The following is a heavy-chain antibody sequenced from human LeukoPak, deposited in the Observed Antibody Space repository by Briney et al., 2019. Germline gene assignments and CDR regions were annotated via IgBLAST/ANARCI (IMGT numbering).Heavy chain of an antibody. CDR1: GGSISSGSYY. CDR2: IYTSGST. V-gene: IGHV4-61*02. D-gene: IGHD3-22*01. CDR3: ASHQYYYDSSGYQDAFDI. Sequence: PSETLSLTCTVSGGSISSGSYYWSWIRQPAGKGLEWIVRIYTSGSTNYNPSLKRRVTISVDTSKNQFSLKLSSVTAADTAVYYCASHQYYYDSSGYQDAFDIWGQGTMVTVSS. J-gene: IGHJ3*02.